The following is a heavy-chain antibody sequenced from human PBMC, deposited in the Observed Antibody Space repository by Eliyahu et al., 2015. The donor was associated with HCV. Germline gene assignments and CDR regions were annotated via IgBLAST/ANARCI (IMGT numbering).Heavy chain of an antibody. D-gene: IGHD3-22*01. V-gene: IGHV4-31*03. J-gene: IGHJ4*02. CDR3: ARVRVHSSGSYYLDY. Sequence: QVQLQESGPGLVKPSQTLSLXXXVSVGSIXXXGYYXXWIRQHPGKGLEWIGYIYYSGSTXYNPSLKSRVTISVDTSKNQFSLKLSSVTAADTAVYYCARVRVHSSGSYYLDYWGQGTLVTVSS. CDR2: IYYSGST. CDR1: VGSIXXXGYY.